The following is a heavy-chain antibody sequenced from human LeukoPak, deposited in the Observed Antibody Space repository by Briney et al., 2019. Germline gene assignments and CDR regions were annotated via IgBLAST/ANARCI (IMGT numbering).Heavy chain of an antibody. V-gene: IGHV4-31*03. CDR2: IYYSGST. D-gene: IGHD4-17*01. Sequence: PSQTLSLTCTVSGGSISSGGYYWSWIRQHPGKGLEWIGYIYYSGSTYYNPSLKSRVTISVDTSKNQFSLKLSSVTAADTAVYYCARAPPTVTTLDFDYWGQGTLVTVSS. CDR3: ARAPPTVTTLDFDY. J-gene: IGHJ4*02. CDR1: GGSISSGGYY.